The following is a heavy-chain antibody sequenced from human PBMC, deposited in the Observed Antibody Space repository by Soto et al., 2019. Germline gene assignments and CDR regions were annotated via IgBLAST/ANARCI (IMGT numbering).Heavy chain of an antibody. Sequence: SETLSPTCAVSGGSISSSNWWSWVRQPPGKGLEWIGEIYHSGSTNYNPSLKSRVTISVDKSKNQFSLKPSSVTAADTAVYYCASRARLWFGELSWFDPWGQGTLVTVSS. D-gene: IGHD3-10*01. J-gene: IGHJ5*02. V-gene: IGHV4-4*02. CDR3: ASRARLWFGELSWFDP. CDR1: GGSISSSNW. CDR2: IYHSGST.